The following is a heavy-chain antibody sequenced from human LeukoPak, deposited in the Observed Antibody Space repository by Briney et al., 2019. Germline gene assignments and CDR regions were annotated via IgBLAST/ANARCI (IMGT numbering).Heavy chain of an antibody. CDR2: IYYSGST. CDR1: GGSITSYY. J-gene: IGHJ4*01. Sequence: SETLSLTCTVSGGSITSYYWSWIRQPPGKGLEWIGYIYYSGSTNFNPSLKSRVTISVDTSKNQFSLKLSSVTAADTAVYYCARSVHNWNDYFGYWGQGTLVTVSS. V-gene: IGHV4-59*01. CDR3: ARSVHNWNDYFGY. D-gene: IGHD1-20*01.